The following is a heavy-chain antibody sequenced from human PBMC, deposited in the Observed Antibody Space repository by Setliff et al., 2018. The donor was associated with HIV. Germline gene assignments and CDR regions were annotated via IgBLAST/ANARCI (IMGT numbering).Heavy chain of an antibody. D-gene: IGHD6-6*01. V-gene: IGHV4-34*01. CDR3: ARGSGIAARRGNWYFDL. Sequence: SETLSLTCAVYGESFNDYYWSWIRLPPGKGLEWIGEINHSGSTNYNPSLKSRVTISVDTSKNQFSLKLSSVTAADTAVYYCARGSGIAARRGNWYFDLWGRGTLVTVSS. J-gene: IGHJ2*01. CDR2: INHSGST. CDR1: GESFNDYY.